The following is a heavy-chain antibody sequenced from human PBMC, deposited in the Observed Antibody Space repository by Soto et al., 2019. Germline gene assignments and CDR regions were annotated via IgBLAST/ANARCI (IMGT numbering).Heavy chain of an antibody. J-gene: IGHJ4*02. D-gene: IGHD1-26*01. V-gene: IGHV3-23*01. Sequence: GGSLRLSCVASGFSITSFAMSWVRQAPGKGLEWASAISASGGSTYADSVKGRFTISRDNSKNTLYLQMNSLRVEDTAVYYCAKAPGAISDYWGQRTLVTVS. CDR1: GFSITSFA. CDR2: ISASGGST. CDR3: AKAPGAISDY.